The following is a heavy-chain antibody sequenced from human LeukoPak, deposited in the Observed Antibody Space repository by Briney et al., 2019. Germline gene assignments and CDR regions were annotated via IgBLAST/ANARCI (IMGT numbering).Heavy chain of an antibody. CDR1: GGSISSYY. V-gene: IGHV4-59*13. D-gene: IGHD3-16*01. J-gene: IGHJ4*02. Sequence: PSETLSLTCTVSGGSISSYYWSWIRQPPGKGLEWIGYIYYSGSTNYNPSLKSRVTISVDTSKNQFSLKLSSVTAADTAVYYCARGLGGPIDYWGQGTLVTVSS. CDR2: IYYSGST. CDR3: ARGLGGPIDY.